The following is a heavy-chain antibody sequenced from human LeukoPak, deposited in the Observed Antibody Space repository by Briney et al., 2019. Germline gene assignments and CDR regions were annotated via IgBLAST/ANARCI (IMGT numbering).Heavy chain of an antibody. Sequence: GGSLRLSCAASGFTFGTYTMNWVRQTPGKGLEWLSGIFGNGEGTYYADSVKGRFTISRDNSKNTLYLQMNTLRAEDTAVYYCAKDRGPDGRWNFDFWGQGTLVTVSS. CDR3: AKDRGPDGRWNFDF. J-gene: IGHJ4*02. CDR2: IFGNGEGT. D-gene: IGHD3-16*01. CDR1: GFTFGTYT. V-gene: IGHV3-23*01.